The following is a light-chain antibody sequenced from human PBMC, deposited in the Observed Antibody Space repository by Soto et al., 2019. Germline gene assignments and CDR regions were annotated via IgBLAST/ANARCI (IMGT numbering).Light chain of an antibody. Sequence: DIQMTQSPSSLSASVGDSVTITCRASQGISNFLAWYQQKPGEVPKLLIYAAYTWSSGVSSRFSASGSGTPFTDFSLTSSSLQPEDVETYYCDNSRRPLGTFGQGTKVEIK. CDR3: DNSRRPLGT. CDR2: AAY. V-gene: IGKV1-27*01. J-gene: IGKJ1*01. CDR1: QGISNF.